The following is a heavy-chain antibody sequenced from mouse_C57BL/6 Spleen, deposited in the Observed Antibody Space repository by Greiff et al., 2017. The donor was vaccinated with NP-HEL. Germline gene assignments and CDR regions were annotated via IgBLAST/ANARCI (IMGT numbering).Heavy chain of an antibody. D-gene: IGHD1-1*01. V-gene: IGHV5-4*03. CDR2: ISDGGSYT. Sequence: EVKLVESGGGLVKPGGSLKLSCAASGFTFSSYAMSWVRQTPEKRLEWVATISDGGSYTYYPDNVKGRFTISRDNAKNNLYLQMSHLKSEDTAMYYCARVYYYGSDYFDYWGQGTTLTVSS. CDR1: GFTFSSYA. CDR3: ARVYYYGSDYFDY. J-gene: IGHJ2*01.